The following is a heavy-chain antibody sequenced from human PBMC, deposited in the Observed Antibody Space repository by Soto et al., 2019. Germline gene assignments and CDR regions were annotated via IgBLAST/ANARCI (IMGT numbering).Heavy chain of an antibody. CDR3: AKGARSGWPWYFDL. J-gene: IGHJ2*01. CDR2: ISWNSGAI. V-gene: IGHV3-9*01. CDR1: GFTFEDYA. Sequence: EVQLVESGGGLVQPGRSLRLSCAVSGFTFEDYAMIWVRQVPGKGLECVSSISWNSGAIDYAASVKGRFTISRDNAKKYLYLEMNSLRVEDTALYYCAKGARSGWPWYFDLWGRGTPVTVSS. D-gene: IGHD6-19*01.